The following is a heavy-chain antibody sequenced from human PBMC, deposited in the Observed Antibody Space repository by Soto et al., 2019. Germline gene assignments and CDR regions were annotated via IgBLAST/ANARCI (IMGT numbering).Heavy chain of an antibody. CDR2: IYHSGST. Sequence: PSESLSLACAVSGGSISNSNWWSWVRQPPGKGLEWIGNIYHSGSTNYNPSPKSRVTISIDKSNNQFSLKLSSVPAADTSVYYCARVGHNYDYFDLDYWGQGTLVTVSS. CDR3: ARVGHNYDYFDLDY. J-gene: IGHJ4*02. CDR1: GGSISNSNW. V-gene: IGHV4-4*02. D-gene: IGHD3-16*01.